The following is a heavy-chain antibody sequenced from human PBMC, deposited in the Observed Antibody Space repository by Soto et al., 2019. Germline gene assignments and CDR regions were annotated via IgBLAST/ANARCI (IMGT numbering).Heavy chain of an antibody. CDR2: ISFDGTKK. CDR1: GFTFSSYG. V-gene: IGHV3-30*18. Sequence: QVQLVESGGGVVQPGRSLRLSCAASGFTFSSYGMHWVRQAPGKGLEGVAVISFDGTKKYYADSVKGRFTISRDNSWNTLFLQMNGLRAEDTALYYCAKYSENGEHGDWFDPWGPGALVTVSS. D-gene: IGHD4-17*01. CDR3: AKYSENGEHGDWFDP. J-gene: IGHJ5*02.